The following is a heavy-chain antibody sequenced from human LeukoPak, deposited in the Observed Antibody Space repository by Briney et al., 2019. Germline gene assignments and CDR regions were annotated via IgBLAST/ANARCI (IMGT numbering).Heavy chain of an antibody. D-gene: IGHD3-3*01. CDR1: GGTFNNFA. CDR2: LIPMSGTA. J-gene: IGHJ4*02. CDR3: ASPVKYYDTWSGYPPFDY. V-gene: IGHV1-69*13. Sequence: SVKVSCKASGGTFNNFAISWVRQAPGQGLEWVGGLIPMSGTANYAQKFQGRVTITADESTSTAYMELSSLRSEDTAIYYCASPVKYYDTWSGYPPFDYWGQGTLVTVSS.